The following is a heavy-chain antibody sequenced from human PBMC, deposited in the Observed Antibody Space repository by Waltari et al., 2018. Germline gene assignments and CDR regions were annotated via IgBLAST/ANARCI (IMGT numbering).Heavy chain of an antibody. Sequence: EVQLVESGGGLIQPGGSLRLPCAAPGFTVNGKYMSWVRQAPGKGLECVSIIHSDGSTYYAESVKGRFTISRDTSQNTLYLQMNSLRVEDTAVYYCASRPSGGAALDYWGQGTLVTVSS. J-gene: IGHJ4*02. CDR2: IHSDGST. V-gene: IGHV3-53*01. D-gene: IGHD3-10*01. CDR1: GFTVNGKY. CDR3: ASRPSGGAALDY.